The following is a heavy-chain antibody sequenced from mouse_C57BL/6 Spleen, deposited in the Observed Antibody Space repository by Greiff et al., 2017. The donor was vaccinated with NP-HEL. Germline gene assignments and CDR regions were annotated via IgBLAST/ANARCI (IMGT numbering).Heavy chain of an antibody. CDR1: GYTFTSYW. D-gene: IGHD2-3*01. V-gene: IGHV1-69*01. CDR2: IDPSDSYT. Sequence: QVQLQQPGAELVMPGASVKLSCKASGYTFTSYWMHWVKQRPGQGLAWIGEIDPSDSYTNYNQKFKGKSTLTVDKSSSTAYMQLSSQTSEDSAVYCCARRWLLRAMDYWGKGTSVTVAS. J-gene: IGHJ4*01. CDR3: ARRWLLRAMDY.